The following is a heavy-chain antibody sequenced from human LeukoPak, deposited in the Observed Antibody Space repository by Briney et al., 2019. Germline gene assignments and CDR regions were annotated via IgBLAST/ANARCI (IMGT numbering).Heavy chain of an antibody. CDR3: TKPRGYGSGTYYDY. CDR1: GFTFSGSA. CDR2: IRSKTNNYAT. J-gene: IGHJ4*02. V-gene: IGHV3-73*01. D-gene: IGHD3-10*01. Sequence: GGSLRLSCVASGFTFSGSAIHWVRQASGKGLESVGHIRSKTNNYATAYAASVKGRFTISRDDSKNTAYLQMSSLETEDTAIYYCTKPRGYGSGTYYDYWGQGTLVTVSS.